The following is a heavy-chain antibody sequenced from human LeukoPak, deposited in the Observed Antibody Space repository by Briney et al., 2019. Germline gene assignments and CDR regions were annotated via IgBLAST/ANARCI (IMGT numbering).Heavy chain of an antibody. Sequence: GASVKVSCKASGYSLTGYYIHWVRQAPGQGLECMGWINPNSGDTNYAQKFQGRVTMTRDTSISTAYMELSRLRSEDTAIYYCARVSSFDWLYYFDYWGQGTLVTVSS. CDR2: INPNSGDT. J-gene: IGHJ4*02. CDR1: GYSLTGYY. CDR3: ARVSSFDWLYYFDY. V-gene: IGHV1-2*02. D-gene: IGHD3-9*01.